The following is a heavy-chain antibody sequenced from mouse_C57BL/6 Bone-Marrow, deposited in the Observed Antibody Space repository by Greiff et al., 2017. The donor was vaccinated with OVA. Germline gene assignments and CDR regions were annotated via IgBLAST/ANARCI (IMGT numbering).Heavy chain of an antibody. V-gene: IGHV1-15*01. Sequence: VQLQQSGAELVRPGASVTLSCKASGYTFTAYEMHWVKQTPVHGLEWIGAIDPETGGTAYNQKFKGKAILTADKSSSTAYMELRSLTSEDSAVYYCTRREGFAYWGQGTLVTVSA. CDR1: GYTFTAYE. CDR3: TRREGFAY. J-gene: IGHJ3*01. CDR2: IDPETGGT.